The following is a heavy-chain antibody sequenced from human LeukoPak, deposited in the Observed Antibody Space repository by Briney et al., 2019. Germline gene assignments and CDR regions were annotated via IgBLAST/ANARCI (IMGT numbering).Heavy chain of an antibody. CDR2: IYYTGST. Sequence: SETLSLTCTVSGDSITNHFWSWIRQPPGKGLEWIGYIYYTGSTNYKPSLRSRVTISVDTSTNQFSLRLRSLTAADTAVYYCARGRVAYSAYYFDYWGQGTLVTVSS. V-gene: IGHV4-59*11. CDR3: ARGRVAYSAYYFDY. D-gene: IGHD2-15*01. CDR1: GDSITNHF. J-gene: IGHJ4*02.